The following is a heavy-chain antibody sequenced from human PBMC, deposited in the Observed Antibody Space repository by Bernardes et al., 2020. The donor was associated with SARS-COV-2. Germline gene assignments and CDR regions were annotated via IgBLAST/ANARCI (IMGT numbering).Heavy chain of an antibody. Sequence: SETLSLTCAVYGGSFSGYYWSWIRQPPGKGLEWIGEINHSGSTNYNPSLKSRVTVSADTSKNQFSLRLSSVTAADTAVYYCVRLHSRSTYYFESWGQGTLLTVSS. CDR2: INHSGST. CDR3: VRLHSRSTYYFES. CDR1: GGSFSGYY. D-gene: IGHD6-13*01. V-gene: IGHV4-34*01. J-gene: IGHJ4*02.